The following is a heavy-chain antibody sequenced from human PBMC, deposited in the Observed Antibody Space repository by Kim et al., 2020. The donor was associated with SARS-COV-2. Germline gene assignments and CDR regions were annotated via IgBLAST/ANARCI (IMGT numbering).Heavy chain of an antibody. D-gene: IGHD3-10*01. CDR3: ARDRGAYGSGSYSRDDAFDI. J-gene: IGHJ3*02. V-gene: IGHV1-18*01. Sequence: ASVKVSCKASGYTFTSYGISWVRQAPGQGLEWMGWISAYNGNTNYAQKLQGRVTMTTDTSTSTAYMELRSLRSDDTAVYYCARDRGAYGSGSYSRDDAFDIWGQGTMVTVSS. CDR2: ISAYNGNT. CDR1: GYTFTSYG.